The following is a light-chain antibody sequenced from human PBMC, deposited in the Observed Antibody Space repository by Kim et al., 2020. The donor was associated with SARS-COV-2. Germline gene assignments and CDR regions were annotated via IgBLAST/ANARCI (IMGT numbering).Light chain of an antibody. CDR2: GAS. CDR1: QSVNSKY. Sequence: ESVLTQSPDTLSLSPGERATLSCRASQSVNSKYFAWYQQKPGQAPRLLIYGASSRATGIPDRFSGSGSGTDFTLTISRLEPEDFAVYYCQAHGGFPPNSLGQEPELE. J-gene: IGKJ2*03. CDR3: QAHGGFPPNS. V-gene: IGKV3-20*01.